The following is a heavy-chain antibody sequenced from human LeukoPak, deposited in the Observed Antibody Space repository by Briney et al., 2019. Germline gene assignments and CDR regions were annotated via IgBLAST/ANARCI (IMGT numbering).Heavy chain of an antibody. V-gene: IGHV1-2*02. D-gene: IGHD2-2*01. CDR1: GYTFTGYY. CDR3: ARASLPATLLDY. CDR2: INPNSGGT. J-gene: IGHJ4*02. Sequence: ASVKLSFTASGYTFTGYYMHWVRQAPGQGLEWMGWINPNSGGTNYAQKFQVRVTMTRDTYISTAYMELSRLRSDDKAVYYCARASLPATLLDYWGQGTLVTVSS.